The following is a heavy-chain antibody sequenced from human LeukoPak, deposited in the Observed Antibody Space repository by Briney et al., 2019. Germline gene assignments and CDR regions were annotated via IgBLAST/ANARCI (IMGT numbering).Heavy chain of an antibody. CDR3: ARAGLRGAFDI. Sequence: PSGTLSLTCAVSGGSISSNTWWSWIRQPPGKGLEWIGELYHTGSTNYNPSLKSRLTISVDKSKNQFSLKLNSVTAADTAVYYCARAGLRGAFDIWGQGTMVTVSS. V-gene: IGHV4-4*02. J-gene: IGHJ3*02. CDR1: GGSISSNTW. CDR2: LYHTGST. D-gene: IGHD5-12*01.